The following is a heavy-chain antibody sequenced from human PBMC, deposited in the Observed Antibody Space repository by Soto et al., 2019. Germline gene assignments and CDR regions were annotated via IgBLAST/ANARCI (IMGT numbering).Heavy chain of an antibody. Sequence: SETLSLTCTVSGGSISSYYWSWIRQPPGKGLEWIGYIYYSGSTNYNPSLKSRVTISVDTSKNQFSLKLSSVTAADTAVYYCARVGQLMVRGAPAGMDVWGQGTTVTVSS. CDR3: ARVGQLMVRGAPAGMDV. D-gene: IGHD3-10*01. CDR2: IYYSGST. V-gene: IGHV4-59*01. CDR1: GGSISSYY. J-gene: IGHJ6*02.